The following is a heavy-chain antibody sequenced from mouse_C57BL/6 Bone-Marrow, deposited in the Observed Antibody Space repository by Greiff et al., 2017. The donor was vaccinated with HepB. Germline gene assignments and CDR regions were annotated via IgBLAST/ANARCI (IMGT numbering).Heavy chain of an antibody. CDR1: GYTFTSYW. D-gene: IGHD1-1*02. CDR3: ARGRHYGVPIYYFDY. V-gene: IGHV1-59*01. Sequence: QVQLQQPGAELVRPGTSVKLSCKASGYTFTSYWMHWVKQRPGQGLEWIGVIDPSDSYTNYNQKFKGKATLTVDTSSSTAYMQLSSLTSEDSAVYYCARGRHYGVPIYYFDYWGQGTTLTVSS. CDR2: IDPSDSYT. J-gene: IGHJ2*01.